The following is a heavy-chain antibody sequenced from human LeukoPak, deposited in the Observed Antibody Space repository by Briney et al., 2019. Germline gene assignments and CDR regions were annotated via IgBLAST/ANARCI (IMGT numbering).Heavy chain of an antibody. CDR3: ARGYCSSTSCPKAYYFDY. D-gene: IGHD2-2*01. V-gene: IGHV3-74*01. CDR1: GFTFSSYW. Sequence: GGSLRLSCAASGFTFSSYWMHWVRQAPGKGLVWVSRINSGGSSTSYADSVKGRFTISRDNAKNTLYLQMNSLRAEDTAVYYCARGYCSSTSCPKAYYFDYWGQGTLVTVSS. J-gene: IGHJ4*02. CDR2: INSGGSST.